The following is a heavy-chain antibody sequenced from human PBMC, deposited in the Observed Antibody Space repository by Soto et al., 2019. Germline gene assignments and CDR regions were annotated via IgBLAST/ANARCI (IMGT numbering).Heavy chain of an antibody. CDR2: INHSGST. V-gene: IGHV4-34*01. Sequence: PSETLSLTCAVYGGSFSGYYWSWIRQPPGKGLEWIGEINHSGSTNYNPSLKSRVTISVDTSKNQFSLKLSSVTAADTAVYYCASLAYYYDSSGYYPTDDWGQGTLVTVSS. CDR3: ASLAYYYDSSGYYPTDD. D-gene: IGHD3-22*01. CDR1: GGSFSGYY. J-gene: IGHJ4*02.